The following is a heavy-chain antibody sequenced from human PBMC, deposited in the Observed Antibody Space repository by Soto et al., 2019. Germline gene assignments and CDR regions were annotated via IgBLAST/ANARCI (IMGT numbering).Heavy chain of an antibody. CDR3: AKFAAYYDILTGYHANWFDP. CDR2: ISGSGGST. D-gene: IGHD3-9*01. V-gene: IGHV3-23*01. Sequence: PGGSLRLSXAASGFTFSSYAMSWVRQAPGKGLEWVSAISGSGGSTYYADSVKGRFTISRDNSKNTLYLQMNSLRAEDTAVYYCAKFAAYYDILTGYHANWFDPWGQGTLVTVSS. J-gene: IGHJ5*02. CDR1: GFTFSSYA.